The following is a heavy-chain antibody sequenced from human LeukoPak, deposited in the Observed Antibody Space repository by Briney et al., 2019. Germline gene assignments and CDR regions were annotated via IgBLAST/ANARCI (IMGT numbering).Heavy chain of an antibody. CDR1: GGSSSNYY. D-gene: IGHD3-22*01. Sequence: TSETLSLTCTVSGGSSSNYYWSWIRQPAGKGLEWIGRIYSSGSTNYNPSPKSRVTMSVDTSKNQFSLRLSSVTAADTAVYYCARDYYYDSSGSLNDAFDIWGQGTMVTVSS. CDR3: ARDYYYDSSGSLNDAFDI. CDR2: IYSSGST. V-gene: IGHV4-4*07. J-gene: IGHJ3*02.